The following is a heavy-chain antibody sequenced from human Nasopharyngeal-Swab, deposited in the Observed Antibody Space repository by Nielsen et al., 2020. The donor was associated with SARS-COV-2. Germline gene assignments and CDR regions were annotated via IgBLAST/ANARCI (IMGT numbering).Heavy chain of an antibody. Sequence: WIRQPPGKGLEWVSVIYSGGSSTYYADSVKGRFTISRDNSKNTLYLQMNSLRAEDTAVYYCAKDLWFGELSLFYYYYYYGMDVWGQGTTVTVSS. CDR3: AKDLWFGELSLFYYYYYYGMDV. D-gene: IGHD3-10*01. CDR2: IYSGGSST. J-gene: IGHJ6*02. V-gene: IGHV3-NL1*01.